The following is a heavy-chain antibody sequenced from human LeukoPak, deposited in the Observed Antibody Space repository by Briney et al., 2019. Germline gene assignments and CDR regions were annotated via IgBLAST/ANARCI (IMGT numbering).Heavy chain of an antibody. D-gene: IGHD3-10*01. CDR1: GFPFSSYA. CDR3: VKASAGSGRALYYYGMDV. V-gene: IGHV3-23*01. J-gene: IGHJ6*04. CDR2: ITASGGST. Sequence: PRGSLRLSCAASGFPFSSYAMTWVRQAPGKGLEWVSAITASGGSTYYADSVRGRFTISRDNSKNTLYLQMNSLRAEDTAVYYCVKASAGSGRALYYYGMDVWGKGTTVTVSS.